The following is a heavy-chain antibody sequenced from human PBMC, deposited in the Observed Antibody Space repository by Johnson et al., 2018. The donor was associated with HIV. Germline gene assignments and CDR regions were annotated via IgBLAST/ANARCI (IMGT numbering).Heavy chain of an antibody. D-gene: IGHD5-12*01. CDR1: GFTFSSYA. J-gene: IGHJ3*02. V-gene: IGHV3-23*04. CDR2: ISGSGGST. Sequence: VQLVESGGGLVQPGGSLRLSCAASGFTFSSYAMSWVRQAPGKGLEWVSAISGSGGSTYYADSVKGRFTISRDNSKNTLYLQMNSLKTEDTAVYYCTTDWRWLRLSRNAFDIWGQGTMVTVSS. CDR3: TTDWRWLRLSRNAFDI.